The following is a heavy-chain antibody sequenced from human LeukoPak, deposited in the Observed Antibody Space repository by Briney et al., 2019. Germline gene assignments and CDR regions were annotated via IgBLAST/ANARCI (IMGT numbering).Heavy chain of an antibody. V-gene: IGHV3-30*18. Sequence: GGSLRLSCAASGFTFSSYGMHWVRQAPGKGLEWVAVISYDGSNKYYADSVKGRFTTSRDNSRNTLYLQMNSLRAEDTAVYYCAKDSQLWDFDYWGQGTLVTVSS. CDR1: GFTFSSYG. CDR2: ISYDGSNK. D-gene: IGHD5-18*01. CDR3: AKDSQLWDFDY. J-gene: IGHJ4*02.